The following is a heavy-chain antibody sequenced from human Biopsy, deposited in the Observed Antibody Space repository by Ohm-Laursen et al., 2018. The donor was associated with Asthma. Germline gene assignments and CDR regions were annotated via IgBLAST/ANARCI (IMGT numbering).Heavy chain of an antibody. Sequence: SLRLSCAASGFTFSSYAMSRVRQAPGKGLEWVSAISGSGGSTYYADSVKGRFTISRDNSKNTLYLQMNSLRAEDTAVYYCARDLHPTNHLGELSEGFDYWGQGTLVTVSP. D-gene: IGHD3-16*02. J-gene: IGHJ4*02. V-gene: IGHV3-23*01. CDR2: ISGSGGST. CDR3: ARDLHPTNHLGELSEGFDY. CDR1: GFTFSSYA.